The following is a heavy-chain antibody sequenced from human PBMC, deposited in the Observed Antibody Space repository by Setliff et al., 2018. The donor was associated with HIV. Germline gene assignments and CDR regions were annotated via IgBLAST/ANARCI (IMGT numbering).Heavy chain of an antibody. J-gene: IGHJ5*01. CDR2: ISGDGDVI. Sequence: PGGSLRLSCAASGFTFRSYATSWVRQAPGKGLQWLLSISGDGDVIYYADSVKGRFTVSRDLSRDTVYLQMNSLRVADTAIYYCTKDLTGPGAGRFDSWGQGTLVTVSS. D-gene: IGHD3-9*01. V-gene: IGHV3-23*01. CDR3: TKDLTGPGAGRFDS. CDR1: GFTFRSYA.